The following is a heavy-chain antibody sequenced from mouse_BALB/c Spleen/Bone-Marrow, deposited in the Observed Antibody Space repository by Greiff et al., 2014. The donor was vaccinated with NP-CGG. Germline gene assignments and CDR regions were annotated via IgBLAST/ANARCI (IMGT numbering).Heavy chain of an antibody. J-gene: IGHJ2*01. V-gene: IGHV4-1*02. Sequence: VMLVESGGGLVQPGGSLKLSCTASGFDFSRYWMSWVRQAPGKGLQWIGEINPESSTINYTPSLKDKFIISRDNAKNTLYLQMSKVRSEDTALYYCARLSYYGLTDYWGQDTTLTVSS. CDR2: INPESSTI. CDR1: GFDFSRYW. D-gene: IGHD1-2*01. CDR3: ARLSYYGLTDY.